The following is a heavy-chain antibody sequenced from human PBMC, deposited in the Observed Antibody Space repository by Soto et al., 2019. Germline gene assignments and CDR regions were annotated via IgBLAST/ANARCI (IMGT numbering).Heavy chain of an antibody. V-gene: IGHV4-31*11. D-gene: IGHD3-22*01. Sequence: SETLSLTCAVSGGSITSGAYYWTWIRQHPGKGLERIAYIHYSGRTYYNPSLKSRVTISVDTSNNQFSLKLSSVTAADTAVYYCARYYFDSSGYSNWFDPWGQGTLVTVSS. CDR2: IHYSGRT. CDR3: ARYYFDSSGYSNWFDP. J-gene: IGHJ5*02. CDR1: GGSITSGAYY.